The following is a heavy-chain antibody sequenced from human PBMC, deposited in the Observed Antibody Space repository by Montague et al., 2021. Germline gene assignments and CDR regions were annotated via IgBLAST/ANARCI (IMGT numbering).Heavy chain of an antibody. CDR1: GGSISDFY. CDR3: ARHLGIRAPFDY. CDR2: IYDSMTT. J-gene: IGHJ4*02. V-gene: IGHV4-59*08. Sequence: SETLSLTCTVSGGSISDFYWSWIRQCPANGLEWIGYIYDSMTTNYNPSLKSRVTISADTSMNQFSLNLRSVTAADTAVYFCARHLGIRAPFDYWGQGTLVTVSS. D-gene: IGHD7-27*01.